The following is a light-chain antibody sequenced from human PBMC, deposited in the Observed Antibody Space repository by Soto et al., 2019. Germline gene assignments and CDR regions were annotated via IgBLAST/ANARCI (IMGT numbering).Light chain of an antibody. CDR3: SSYTITHIPVI. Sequence: QSALTQPASVSGSPGQSITISCTGTSNDIGGYNYVSWYQQHPGEAPKLIIYEVSNRPSGVSNRFSDSKSDNTASLTITGLQAEDEASYYCSSYTITHIPVIFGGGTQLTVL. V-gene: IGLV2-14*01. J-gene: IGLJ2*01. CDR2: EVS. CDR1: SNDIGGYNY.